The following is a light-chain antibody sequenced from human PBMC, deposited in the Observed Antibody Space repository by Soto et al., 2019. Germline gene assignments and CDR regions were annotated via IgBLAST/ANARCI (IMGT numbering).Light chain of an antibody. V-gene: IGLV2-18*01. CDR1: STDFVTYNR. CDR3: SLYTSENTDV. Sequence: QSALTQPPSVSGSPGQSVTISCSGTSTDFVTYNRVSWYQQPPGTAPKLIVYEASNRPSGVPDRFSGSKSGNTASLTISALQAADEADYYCSLYTSENTDVFGTGTKVTVL. CDR2: EAS. J-gene: IGLJ1*01.